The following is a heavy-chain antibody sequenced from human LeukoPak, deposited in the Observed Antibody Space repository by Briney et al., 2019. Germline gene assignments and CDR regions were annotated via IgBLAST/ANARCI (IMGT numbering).Heavy chain of an antibody. CDR2: INPNSGGT. V-gene: IGHV1-2*02. D-gene: IGHD6-13*01. Sequence: ASVKVSCKASGYTFTGYYMHWVRQAPGQGREWMVWINPNSGGTNYAQKFQGRVTMTRDTSISTAYMELSRLRSDDTAVYYCARLSFTAAAVTNTDYWGQGTLVTVSS. J-gene: IGHJ4*02. CDR1: GYTFTGYY. CDR3: ARLSFTAAAVTNTDY.